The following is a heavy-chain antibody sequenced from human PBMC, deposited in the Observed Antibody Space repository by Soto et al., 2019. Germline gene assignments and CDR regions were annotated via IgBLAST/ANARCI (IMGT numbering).Heavy chain of an antibody. CDR2: ISFDGNNI. J-gene: IGHJ1*01. CDR1: GFNFSFYA. Sequence: GESLRHSYASSGFNFSFYAMHWGRQTPGKGLEWVAVISFDGNNIYYADSVRGRFTISRDSSSSMLYLQMNNLKPEDSAIYYCARVCCSSIWCVTQFSFCGQGSLVIVSS. D-gene: IGHD2-2*01. V-gene: IGHV3-30-3*01. CDR3: ARVCCSSIWCVTQFSF.